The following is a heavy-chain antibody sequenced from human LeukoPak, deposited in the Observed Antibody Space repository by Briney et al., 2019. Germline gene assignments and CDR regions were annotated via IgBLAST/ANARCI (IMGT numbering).Heavy chain of an antibody. CDR3: ATWMGALDAFDI. J-gene: IGHJ3*02. Sequence: GASVKVSCKVSGYTLTELSMHWVRQAPGKGLEWMGGFDPEDGETIYAQKFQGRVTMTEDTSTDTAYMELSSLRSEDTAVYYCATWMGALDAFDIWGQGTMVTVSS. D-gene: IGHD1-26*01. V-gene: IGHV1-24*01. CDR2: FDPEDGET. CDR1: GYTLTELS.